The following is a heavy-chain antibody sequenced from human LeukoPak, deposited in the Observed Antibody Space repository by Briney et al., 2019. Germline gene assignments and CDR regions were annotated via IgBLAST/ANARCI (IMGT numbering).Heavy chain of an antibody. CDR1: GYRFTNYW. CDR2: IYPGDSDT. D-gene: IGHD3-22*01. V-gene: IGHV5-51*01. J-gene: IGHJ3*02. Sequence: GGSLKISFKGSGYRFTNYWIGWVRPMPGKGLEWMGVIYPGDSDTIYSPSFQGQVTISADKSIITAYLQWSSLKASDTAMYYCARRLMYYYDSSGYDVAFDIWGQGTMVTVSS. CDR3: ARRLMYYYDSSGYDVAFDI.